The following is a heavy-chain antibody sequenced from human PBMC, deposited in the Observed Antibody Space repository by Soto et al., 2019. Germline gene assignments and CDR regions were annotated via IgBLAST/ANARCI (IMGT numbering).Heavy chain of an antibody. J-gene: IGHJ6*02. Sequence: EVQLLESGGGLVQPGGSLRLACDASGFSFSTYEMTWARQAPGKGLEWVAFINPSSGTTHYADSVKGRLTISRDNSKDALYLQLTSLRVEDTAVYYCAKGGWLDVWGQGTTVTVSS. V-gene: IGHV3-23*01. CDR2: INPSSGTT. CDR1: GFSFSTYE. CDR3: AKGGWLDV. D-gene: IGHD2-15*01.